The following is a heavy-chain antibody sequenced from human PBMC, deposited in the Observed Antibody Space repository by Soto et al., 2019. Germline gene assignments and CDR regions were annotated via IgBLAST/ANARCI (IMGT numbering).Heavy chain of an antibody. D-gene: IGHD3-3*01. Sequence: PGGSLRLSCILSGFPFNAYTMNWVRQSPGKGLEWVSSISISSTYTYYADSVKGRFTISRDNTNNSLYLQMNSLTTDDTGLYYCASAVNMERSPQGYWGQGTAVTVSS. CDR1: GFPFNAYT. CDR3: ASAVNMERSPQGY. V-gene: IGHV3-21*06. CDR2: ISISSTYT. J-gene: IGHJ4*02.